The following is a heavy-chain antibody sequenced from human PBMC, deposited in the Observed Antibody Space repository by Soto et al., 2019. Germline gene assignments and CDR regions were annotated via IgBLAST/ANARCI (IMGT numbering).Heavy chain of an antibody. CDR3: ARVEYGDLVYVDY. J-gene: IGHJ4*02. Sequence: QVHLVQSGAELRKPGASLKVPCKASGYTFSNYRITWVRQAPGQGLEWMGWISVFNGNTDYEEKFQDRVAMTTDTSTATAYMELRSLRSDDTAVYYCARVEYGDLVYVDYWGQGTLVIVSS. CDR2: ISVFNGNT. D-gene: IGHD4-17*01. CDR1: GYTFSNYR. V-gene: IGHV1-18*01.